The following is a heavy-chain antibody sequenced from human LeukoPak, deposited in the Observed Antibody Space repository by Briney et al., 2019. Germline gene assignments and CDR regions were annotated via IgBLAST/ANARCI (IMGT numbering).Heavy chain of an antibody. CDR3: ARDPQAPDTAMVKDYYYYGMDV. V-gene: IGHV3-66*01. CDR1: GFTVSSNY. J-gene: IGHJ6*02. Sequence: GGSLRLSCAASGFTVSSNYMSWVRQAPGKGLEWVSVIYSGGSTYYADSVKGRFTISRDNSKNTLYLQMNSLRAEDTAVYYCARDPQAPDTAMVKDYYYYGMDVWGQGTTVTVSS. D-gene: IGHD5-18*01. CDR2: IYSGGST.